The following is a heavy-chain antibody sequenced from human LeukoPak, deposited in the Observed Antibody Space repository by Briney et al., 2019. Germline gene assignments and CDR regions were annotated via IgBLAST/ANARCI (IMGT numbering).Heavy chain of an antibody. J-gene: IGHJ3*02. CDR2: IRRGANSYTI. V-gene: IGHV3-72*01. CDR3: SRDGGEGGNSAFDI. D-gene: IGHD3-16*01. Sequence: GGSLRLSCAASGFTFSYYILDWVRQAPGKGVEWVGRIRRGANSYTIEYAASVKGRFTISRDDSKNSLYLHMTSLKTEDTAVYHCSRDGGEGGNSAFDIWGQGTMVTVSS. CDR1: GFTFSYYI.